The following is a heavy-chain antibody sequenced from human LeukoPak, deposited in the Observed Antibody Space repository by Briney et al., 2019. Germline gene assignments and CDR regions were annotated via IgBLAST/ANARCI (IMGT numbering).Heavy chain of an antibody. CDR2: MNPNSGNT. CDR1: GYTFTSYD. V-gene: IGHV1-8*01. D-gene: IGHD3-10*02. CDR3: ARVSRMFGELLGY. J-gene: IGHJ4*02. Sequence: ASVKVSCKASGYTFTSYDINWVRQATGQGLEWTGWMNPNSGNTGYAQKFQGRVTMTRNTSISTAYMELSSLRSEDTAVYYCARVSRMFGELLGYWGQGTLVTVSS.